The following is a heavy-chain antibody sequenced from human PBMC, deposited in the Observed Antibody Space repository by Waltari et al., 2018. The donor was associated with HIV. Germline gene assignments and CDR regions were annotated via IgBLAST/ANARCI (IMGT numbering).Heavy chain of an antibody. CDR3: ARDPVYSGSSLVYYFDY. Sequence: EVQLVESGGGLVQPGGSLRLSCAASGFTFSDYSMNWVRQAPGKGLEWVSYISSSSSTIYYADSVKGRFTISRDNAKNSLYLQMNSLRAEYTAVYYCARDPVYSGSSLVYYFDYWGQGTLVTVSS. CDR2: ISSSSSTI. CDR1: GFTFSDYS. V-gene: IGHV3-48*01. D-gene: IGHD6-6*01. J-gene: IGHJ4*02.